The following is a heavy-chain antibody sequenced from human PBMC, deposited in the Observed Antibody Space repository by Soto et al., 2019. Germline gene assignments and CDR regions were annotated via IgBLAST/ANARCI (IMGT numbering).Heavy chain of an antibody. CDR1: GYTFTDLY. V-gene: IGHV1-2*02. Sequence: QVQLVQSGAELKKPGASVRVSCKTSGYTFTDLYIHWVRQAPGQGLEWMGWVDPRSGDRRNTQKFQGRVTMSRDTSTSTVYMELNSLTSDYTAVYYCAIDNYGPLDSWGQGTLVTVSS. J-gene: IGHJ4*02. CDR2: VDPRSGDR. D-gene: IGHD3-10*01. CDR3: AIDNYGPLDS.